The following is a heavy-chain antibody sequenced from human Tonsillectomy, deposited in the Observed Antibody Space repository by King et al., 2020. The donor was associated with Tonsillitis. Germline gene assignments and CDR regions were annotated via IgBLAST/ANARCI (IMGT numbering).Heavy chain of an antibody. D-gene: IGHD3-10*01. CDR3: ARSLGPMGRYGMDV. V-gene: IGHV1-46*03. Sequence: QLVQSGAEVKKPGASVKVSCKASGYTFTSYYMHWVRQSPGQGREWMGIINPSGGSTSYAQKFQGRGTMTRDTSTSTVYMELSSLRSEDTAVYYCARSLGPMGRYGMDVWGQGTTVTVSS. CDR2: INPSGGST. J-gene: IGHJ6*02. CDR1: GYTFTSYY.